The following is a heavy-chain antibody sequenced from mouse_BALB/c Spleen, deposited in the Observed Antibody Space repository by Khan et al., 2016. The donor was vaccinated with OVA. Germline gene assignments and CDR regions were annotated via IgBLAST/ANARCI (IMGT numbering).Heavy chain of an antibody. CDR2: IWAGGST. V-gene: IGHV2-9*02. CDR3: ARFYDPYYAMDY. J-gene: IGHJ4*01. CDR1: GFSLTSYG. D-gene: IGHD2-3*01. Sequence: QVQRKQSGPGLVAPSQSLSITCTVSGFSLTSYGVNWVRQPPGKGLEWLGVIWAGGSTNYNSAPMARLSISKDKSKSQVFLKMNSLHTDDTAMYYCARFYDPYYAMDYWGQGTSVTVSS.